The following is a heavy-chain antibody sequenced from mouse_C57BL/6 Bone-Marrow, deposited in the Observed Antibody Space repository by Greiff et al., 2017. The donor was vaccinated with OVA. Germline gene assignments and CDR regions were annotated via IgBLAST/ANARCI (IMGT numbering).Heavy chain of an antibody. CDR3: ARGGRNYYGSSPY. CDR2: IHPNSGST. J-gene: IGHJ3*01. Sequence: QVQLQQSGAELVKPGASVKLSCKASGYTFTSYWMHWVKQRPGQGLEWIGMIHPNSGSTNYNEKFKSKATLTVDKSSSTAYMQLSSLTSEDSAVYYCARGGRNYYGSSPYWGQGTLVTVSA. CDR1: GYTFTSYW. V-gene: IGHV1-64*01. D-gene: IGHD1-1*01.